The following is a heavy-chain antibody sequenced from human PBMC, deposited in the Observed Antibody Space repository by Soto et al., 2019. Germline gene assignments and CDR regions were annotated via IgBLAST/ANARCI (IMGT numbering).Heavy chain of an antibody. CDR3: ASSTGRDYGDYY. D-gene: IGHD4-17*01. Sequence: QVQLQESGPGLVKPSETLSLTCTVSGGSISSYYWSWIRQPPGKGLERIGYIYYSGSTNYNHSLKRRVSISVDTSKNQFSLKLSSVTAADTAVYYCASSTGRDYGDYYWGQGTLVTVSS. CDR2: IYYSGST. V-gene: IGHV4-59*01. CDR1: GGSISSYY. J-gene: IGHJ4*02.